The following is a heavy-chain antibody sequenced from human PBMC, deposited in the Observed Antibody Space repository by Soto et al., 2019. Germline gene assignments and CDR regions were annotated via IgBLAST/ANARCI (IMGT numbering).Heavy chain of an antibody. CDR2: IHPNGRT. V-gene: IGHV4-4*02. CDR1: GGSISSDNW. CDR3: ATRYCIHTTCYVY. Sequence: SETLSLTCAVSGGSISSDNWWTWVRQPPGEGLEWIGEIHPNGRTNYKPSLKSRITISVDKSENQFSLWLTSVTAADTALYYCATRYCIHTTCYVYWGQGTLVTV. J-gene: IGHJ4*02. D-gene: IGHD2-2*01.